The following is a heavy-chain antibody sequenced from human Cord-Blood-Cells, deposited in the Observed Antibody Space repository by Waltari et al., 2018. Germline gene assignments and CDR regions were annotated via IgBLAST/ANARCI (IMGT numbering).Heavy chain of an antibody. V-gene: IGHV1-69*06. CDR2: IIPIFGTA. CDR3: ARVGLTGENYFDY. D-gene: IGHD7-27*01. J-gene: IGHJ4*02. Sequence: ISWVRQAPGQGLEWMGGIIPIFGTANYAQKFQGRVTITADKSTSTAYMELSSLRSEDTAVYYCARVGLTGENYFDYWGQGTLVTVSS.